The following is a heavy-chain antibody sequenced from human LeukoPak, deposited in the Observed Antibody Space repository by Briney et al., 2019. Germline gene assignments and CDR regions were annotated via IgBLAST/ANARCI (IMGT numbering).Heavy chain of an antibody. CDR1: GFPFSSYW. V-gene: IGHV3-21*01. J-gene: IGHJ5*02. Sequence: TGGSLRLSCVASGFPFSSYWMNWVRQTPGQGLEWVSSISSRSTYTYYADSVRGRFTVSRDSAKNSLFLQMDNLRVEDTAIYYCARAHIQDYTIVGLVDHWGQGTLVTVSS. CDR3: ARAHIQDYTIVGLVDH. D-gene: IGHD1-26*01. CDR2: ISSRSTYT.